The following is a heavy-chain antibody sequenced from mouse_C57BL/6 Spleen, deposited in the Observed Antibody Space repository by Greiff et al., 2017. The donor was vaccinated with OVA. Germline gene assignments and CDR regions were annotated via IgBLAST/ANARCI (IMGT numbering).Heavy chain of an antibody. CDR3: TRRDGVDYYGSSLFDY. J-gene: IGHJ2*01. CDR2: IDPETGGT. CDR1: GYTFTDYE. Sequence: QVQLKESGAELVRPGASVTLSCKASGYTFTDYEMHWVKQTPVHGLEWIGAIDPETGGTAYNQKFKGKAILTADKSSSTAYMELRSLTSEDSAVYYCTRRDGVDYYGSSLFDYWGQGTTLTVSS. V-gene: IGHV1-15*01. D-gene: IGHD1-1*01.